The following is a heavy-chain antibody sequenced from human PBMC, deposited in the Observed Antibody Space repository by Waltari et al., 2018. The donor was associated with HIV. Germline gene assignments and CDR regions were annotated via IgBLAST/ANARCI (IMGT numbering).Heavy chain of an antibody. Sequence: EVQLLQSGAEVKKPGESLKISCKGSGYSFTTYWIGRVRQLLGKGLEWMGIIYPGDSDTRYSPSFQGQVTISADKSISTAYLQWSSLKVSDTAMYYCARSHFYGSGSYYKGPSDYWGQGTLVTVSS. CDR3: ARSHFYGSGSYYKGPSDY. CDR1: GYSFTTYW. J-gene: IGHJ4*02. D-gene: IGHD3-10*01. CDR2: IYPGDSDT. V-gene: IGHV5-51*01.